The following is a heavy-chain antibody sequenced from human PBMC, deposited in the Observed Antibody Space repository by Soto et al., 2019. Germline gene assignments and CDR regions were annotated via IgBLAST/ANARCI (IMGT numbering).Heavy chain of an antibody. D-gene: IGHD6-13*01. Sequence: SETLSLTCTVSGGSISSGGYYWSWIRQRPGKGLEWIGYIYYSGSTYYNPSLKSRVTISVDTSKNQFSLKLSSVTAADTAVYYCARDGRHYTSSWSYFDYWGQGTLVTVSS. CDR1: GGSISSGGYY. CDR3: ARDGRHYTSSWSYFDY. CDR2: IYYSGST. V-gene: IGHV4-31*03. J-gene: IGHJ4*02.